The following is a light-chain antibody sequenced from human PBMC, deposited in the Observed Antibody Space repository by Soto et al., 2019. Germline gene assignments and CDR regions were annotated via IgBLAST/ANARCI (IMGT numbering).Light chain of an antibody. J-gene: IGLJ3*02. Sequence: QSALTQPRSVSGSPGQSVTISCTGTSSDVGAYNYVSWYQHHPGKAPKLMIYDVTKRPSGVPVRLSGSRSGNTASLTFSGLQAEDEADYYCCSYAGSYTWVFGGGTKVTVL. V-gene: IGLV2-11*01. CDR2: DVT. CDR3: CSYAGSYTWV. CDR1: SSDVGAYNY.